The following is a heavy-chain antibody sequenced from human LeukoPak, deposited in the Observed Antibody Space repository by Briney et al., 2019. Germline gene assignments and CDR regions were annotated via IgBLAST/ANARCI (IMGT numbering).Heavy chain of an antibody. CDR2: IYYSGST. J-gene: IGHJ4*02. V-gene: IGHV4-59*08. Sequence: SETLSLTCTVSGGSISSYYWSWIRQPPGKGLEWIGYIYYSGSTNYNPSLKSRVTISVDTSKNQFSLKQSSVTAADTAVYYCXXXXXWRXTAAAGTNLSGYPGFDYWGQGTLVTVSS. D-gene: IGHD6-13*01. CDR3: XXXXXWRXTAAAGTNLSGYPGFDY. CDR1: GGSISSYY.